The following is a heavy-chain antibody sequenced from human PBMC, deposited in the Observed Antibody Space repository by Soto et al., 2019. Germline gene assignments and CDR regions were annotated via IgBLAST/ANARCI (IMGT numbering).Heavy chain of an antibody. Sequence: EVQLLESGGGLVQPGGSLRLSCAASGFTFSSYAMSWVRQAPGKGREWVSAISGSGGSTYYADSVKGRFTISRDNSKNTLYLQMNSLRAEDTAVYYCAKGGYSGYVGWNWFDPWGQGTLVTVSS. D-gene: IGHD5-12*01. CDR1: GFTFSSYA. CDR2: ISGSGGST. V-gene: IGHV3-23*01. J-gene: IGHJ5*02. CDR3: AKGGYSGYVGWNWFDP.